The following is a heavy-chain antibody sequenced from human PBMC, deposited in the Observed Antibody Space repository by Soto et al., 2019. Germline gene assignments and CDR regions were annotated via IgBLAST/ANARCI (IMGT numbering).Heavy chain of an antibody. Sequence: GASVKVSCKASGYTFTSYAMHWVRQAPGQRLEWMGWINAGNGNTKYSQKFQGRVTITRDTSASTAYMELSSLRSEDTAVYYCARLRYYYDSSGYLYGMDVWGQGTTVTVSS. CDR1: GYTFTSYA. J-gene: IGHJ6*02. V-gene: IGHV1-3*01. CDR3: ARLRYYYDSSGYLYGMDV. D-gene: IGHD3-22*01. CDR2: INAGNGNT.